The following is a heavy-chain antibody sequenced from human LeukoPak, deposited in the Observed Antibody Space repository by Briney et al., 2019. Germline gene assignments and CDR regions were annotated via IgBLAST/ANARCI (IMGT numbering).Heavy chain of an antibody. CDR2: ISSSGSTI. V-gene: IGHV3-48*03. J-gene: IGHJ6*03. Sequence: GGSLRLSCAASGFTFSSYEMNWVRQAPGKGLEWVSYISSSGSTIYYSDSVKGRFTISRDNAKTSLYLQLNSLRAEDTAVYYCARVWASGYDSAFYMDVWGKGTTVTVSS. D-gene: IGHD5-12*01. CDR3: ARVWASGYDSAFYMDV. CDR1: GFTFSSYE.